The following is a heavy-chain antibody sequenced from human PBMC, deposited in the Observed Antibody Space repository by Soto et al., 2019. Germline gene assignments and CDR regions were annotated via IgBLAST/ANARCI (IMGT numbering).Heavy chain of an antibody. CDR1: GFTFSSYA. Sequence: GGSLRLSCAASGFTFSSYAMSWVRQAPGKGLEWVSAISGSGGSTYYADSVKGRFTISRDNSKNTLYLQMNNLRAEDTGLYYCTKDTGYLSMDAWGQGTTVTVSS. CDR3: TKDTGYLSMDA. J-gene: IGHJ6*02. V-gene: IGHV3-23*01. D-gene: IGHD6-25*01. CDR2: ISGSGGST.